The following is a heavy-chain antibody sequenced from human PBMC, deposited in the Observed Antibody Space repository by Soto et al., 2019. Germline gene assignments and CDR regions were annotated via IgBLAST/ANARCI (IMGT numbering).Heavy chain of an antibody. Sequence: GGSLRLSCAASGFTFSSYAMSWVRQAPGKGLEWVSAISGSGGSTYYADSVKGRFTISRDNSKNTLYLQMNSLRAEDTALYYCAKEALMQKCSGGSCYSANYYYYYYMDVWGKGTTVTVSS. CDR3: AKEALMQKCSGGSCYSANYYYYYYMDV. D-gene: IGHD2-15*01. V-gene: IGHV3-23*01. CDR2: ISGSGGST. CDR1: GFTFSSYA. J-gene: IGHJ6*03.